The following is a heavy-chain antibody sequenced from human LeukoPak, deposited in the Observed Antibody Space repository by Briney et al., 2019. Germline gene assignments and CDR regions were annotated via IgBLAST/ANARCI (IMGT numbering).Heavy chain of an antibody. J-gene: IGHJ6*02. CDR2: ISYDSFNE. D-gene: IGHD3-16*01. V-gene: IGHV3-30*18. CDR3: VKVKFEDNQYYYGLHV. Sequence: GGSLRLSCVASGFTFSNDGMHWVRQSPGKGLEWLAAISYDSFNEDYGDSMRGRFTISRDNSQNTVDLQMDSLRPDDTAVYFCVKVKFEDNQYYYGLHVWGLGTAVSVAS. CDR1: GFTFSNDG.